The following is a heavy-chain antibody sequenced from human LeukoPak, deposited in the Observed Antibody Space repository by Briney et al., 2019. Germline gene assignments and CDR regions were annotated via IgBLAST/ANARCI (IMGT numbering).Heavy chain of an antibody. CDR2: IYPGDSDT. D-gene: IGHD2-8*01. Sequence: PGESLKISCKGSGYTFTSYWIGWVRQVPGKGLEWMGSIYPGDSDTRYSPSFQGQVTISADKSINTAYVQWSSLKASDTAMYYCARPKYGDYYYMDVWGKGTTVTVSS. CDR1: GYTFTSYW. J-gene: IGHJ6*03. CDR3: ARPKYGDYYYMDV. V-gene: IGHV5-51*03.